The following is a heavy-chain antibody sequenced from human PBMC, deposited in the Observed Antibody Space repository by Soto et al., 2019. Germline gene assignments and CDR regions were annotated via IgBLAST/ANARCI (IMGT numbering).Heavy chain of an antibody. V-gene: IGHV4-39*01. CDR1: GGSISSSSYY. CDR3: ARLNIYYDFWSGYYSRFDP. D-gene: IGHD3-3*01. CDR2: IYYSGST. Sequence: PSETLSLTCTVSGGSISSSSYYWGWIRQPPGKGLEWIGSIYYSGSTYYNPSLKSRVTISVDTSKNQFSLKLSSVTAADTAVYYCARLNIYYDFWSGYYSRFDPWGQGTLVTVSS. J-gene: IGHJ5*02.